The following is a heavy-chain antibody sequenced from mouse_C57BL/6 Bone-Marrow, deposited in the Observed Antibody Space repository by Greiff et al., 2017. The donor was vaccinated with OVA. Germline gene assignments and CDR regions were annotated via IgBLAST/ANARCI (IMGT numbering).Heavy chain of an antibody. CDR3: ARKGDYGSSYENAMDY. J-gene: IGHJ4*01. V-gene: IGHV1-85*01. CDR1: GYTFTSYD. Sequence: VQVVESGPELVKPGASVKLSCKASGYTFTSYDINWVKQRPGQGLEWIGWIYPRDGSTKYNEKFKGQATLTVDTSSSTAYMELHSLTSEDSAVYFCARKGDYGSSYENAMDYWGQGTSVTVSS. CDR2: IYPRDGST. D-gene: IGHD1-1*01.